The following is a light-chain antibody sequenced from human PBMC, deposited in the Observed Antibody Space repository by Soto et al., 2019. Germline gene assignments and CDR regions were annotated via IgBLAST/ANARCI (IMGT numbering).Light chain of an antibody. CDR2: EVN. V-gene: IGLV2-23*02. Sequence: QSALTQPASVSGSPGQSITISCTGTSSDFGNYNLVSWYQQHPGKVPKLILFEVNKRPSGVSGRFSGSKSGNTASLTISGLQAEDEADYLCCSFTSSNTHVFGAGTKVTVL. J-gene: IGLJ1*01. CDR3: CSFTSSNTHV. CDR1: SSDFGNYNL.